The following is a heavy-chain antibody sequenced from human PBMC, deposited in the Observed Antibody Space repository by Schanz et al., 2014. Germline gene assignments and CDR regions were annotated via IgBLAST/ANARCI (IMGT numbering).Heavy chain of an antibody. CDR3: ARLATSKSRLGDAVDI. J-gene: IGHJ3*02. CDR2: ISSDGTNK. Sequence: VQLVESGGGVVHPGGSLRLSCAASGFTYSSYWMHWVRQAPGKGLNWVAVISSDGTNKYYADSVQGRFTLSKDFSKDTLYLQLTSLRPEDTAVYYCARLATSKSRLGDAVDIWGQGTMVTVSS. CDR1: GFTYSSYW. V-gene: IGHV3-30*03. D-gene: IGHD6-6*01.